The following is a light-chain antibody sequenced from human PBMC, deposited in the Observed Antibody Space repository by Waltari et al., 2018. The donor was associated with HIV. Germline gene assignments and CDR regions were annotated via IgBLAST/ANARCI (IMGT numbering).Light chain of an antibody. CDR3: QSSDDSRPWI. V-gene: IGLV3-25*03. Sequence: YELTQAPSMSVSPGQTAKITCSGAVLAKHYAHWYQQKPGQAPVLVMSKDTERPSEIPERFSGSSSGTTVTLTISGVQAEDEADYHCQSSDDSRPWIFGGGTKMTVL. CDR2: KDT. CDR1: VLAKHY. J-gene: IGLJ2*01.